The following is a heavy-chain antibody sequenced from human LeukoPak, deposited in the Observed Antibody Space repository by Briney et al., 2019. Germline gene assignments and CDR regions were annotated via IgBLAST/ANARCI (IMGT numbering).Heavy chain of an antibody. J-gene: IGHJ4*02. CDR1: GGSISSYY. V-gene: IGHV4-59*01. D-gene: IGHD5-18*01. Sequence: SETLSLTCTVSGGSISSYYWSWIRQPPGKGLEWIGYIYYSGSTNYNPSLKSRVTISVDTSKNQFSLKLSSVTAADTAVYYCASGGKWIQLPYDYWGQGTLVTVSS. CDR3: ASGGKWIQLPYDY. CDR2: IYYSGST.